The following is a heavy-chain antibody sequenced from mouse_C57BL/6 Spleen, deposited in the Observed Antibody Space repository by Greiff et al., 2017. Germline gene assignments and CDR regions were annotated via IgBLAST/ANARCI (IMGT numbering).Heavy chain of an antibody. Sequence: VQLQQSGPELVKPGASVKISCKASGYAFSSSWMNWVKQRPGKGLEWIGRIYPGDGDTNYNGKFKGKATLTADKSSSTAYMQLSSLTSEDSAVYYWLLTGVLYYFDYWGQGTTLTVSS. V-gene: IGHV1-82*01. J-gene: IGHJ2*01. CDR1: GYAFSSSW. CDR3: LLTGVLYYFDY. D-gene: IGHD4-1*01. CDR2: IYPGDGDT.